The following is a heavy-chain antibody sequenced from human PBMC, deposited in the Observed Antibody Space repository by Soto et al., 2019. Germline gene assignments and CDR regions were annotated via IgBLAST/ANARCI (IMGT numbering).Heavy chain of an antibody. D-gene: IGHD3-22*01. CDR2: INPSGGST. CDR1: GYTFTSYY. J-gene: IGHJ5*02. V-gene: IGHV1-46*01. CDR3: ARDTYYYDSSGYRAGQNWFDP. Sequence: GASVKVSCKASGYTFTSYYMHWVRQAPGQGLEWMGIINPSGGSTSYAQKFQGRVTMTRDTSTSTVYMELSSLRSEDTAVYYCARDTYYYDSSGYRAGQNWFDPWGQGTLVTVSS.